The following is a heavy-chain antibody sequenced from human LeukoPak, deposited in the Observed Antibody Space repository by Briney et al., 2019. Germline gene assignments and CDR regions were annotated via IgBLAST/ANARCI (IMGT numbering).Heavy chain of an antibody. Sequence: GGSLRLSCAASGFTFCSYWMSWVRQAPGKGREGVANIKQDGSEKYYVDSVKGRFTISRDNAKNSLYLQMNSLRAEDTAVYYCARDDSGGPDTAMVTPPYYFDYWGQGTLVTVSS. CDR2: IKQDGSEK. CDR1: GFTFCSYW. CDR3: ARDDSGGPDTAMVTPPYYFDY. D-gene: IGHD5-18*01. V-gene: IGHV3-7*01. J-gene: IGHJ4*02.